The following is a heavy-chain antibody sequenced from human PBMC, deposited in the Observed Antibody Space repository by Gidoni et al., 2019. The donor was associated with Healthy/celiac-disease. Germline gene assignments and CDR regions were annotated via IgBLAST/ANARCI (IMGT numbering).Heavy chain of an antibody. CDR2: IIPILGIA. Sequence: QVQLVQSGAEVKKPGSSVKVSCKASGGTFSSYAISWVRQAPGQGLEWMGRIIPILGIANYAQKFQGRVTITADKSTSTAYMELSSLRSEDTAVYYCARDTSVPPLRANGYFQHWGQGTLVTVSS. V-gene: IGHV1-69*04. CDR1: GGTFSSYA. CDR3: ARDTSVPPLRANGYFQH. D-gene: IGHD4-17*01. J-gene: IGHJ1*01.